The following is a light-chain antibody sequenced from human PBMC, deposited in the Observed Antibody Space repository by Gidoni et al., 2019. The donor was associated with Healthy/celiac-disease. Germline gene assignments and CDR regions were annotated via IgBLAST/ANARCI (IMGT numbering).Light chain of an antibody. CDR2: DVS. Sequence: QSALTQPASVSGSPGQSITISYPRTSSDVGGYNYVSWYQQHPGKAPKLMIYDVSYRPSGVSNRFSGSNSSNTASLTISERQAEDESDYYCSSYTSSSTHVVFGGVTKLTVL. J-gene: IGLJ2*01. CDR1: SSDVGGYNY. V-gene: IGLV2-14*01. CDR3: SSYTSSSTHVV.